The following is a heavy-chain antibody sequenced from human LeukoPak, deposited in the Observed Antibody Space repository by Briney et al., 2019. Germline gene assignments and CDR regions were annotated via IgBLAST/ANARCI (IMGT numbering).Heavy chain of an antibody. Sequence: ASVKVSCKASGYTFTGYYMHWVRQAPGQGLEWMGWINPNSGGTNYAQKFQGRVTMTRDTSISTAYMELSRLRSDDTAVYYCARVSGYGGHYYYYYGMDVWGQGTTVTVSS. CDR1: GYTFTGYY. CDR3: ARVSGYGGHYYYYYGMDV. CDR2: INPNSGGT. V-gene: IGHV1-2*02. D-gene: IGHD5-12*01. J-gene: IGHJ6*02.